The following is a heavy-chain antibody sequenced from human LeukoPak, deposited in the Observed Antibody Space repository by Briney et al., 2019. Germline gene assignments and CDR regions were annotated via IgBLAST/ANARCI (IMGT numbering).Heavy chain of an antibody. CDR2: ISSSSSYI. Sequence: GGSLRLSCAASGFTFSSYSMNWVRQAPGKGLEWVSSISSSSSYIYYADSVKGRFTISRDNAKNSLHLQMNSLRAEDTAVYYCARDSSGWEPVGYWGQGTLVTVSS. V-gene: IGHV3-21*01. CDR3: ARDSSGWEPVGY. J-gene: IGHJ4*02. D-gene: IGHD6-19*01. CDR1: GFTFSSYS.